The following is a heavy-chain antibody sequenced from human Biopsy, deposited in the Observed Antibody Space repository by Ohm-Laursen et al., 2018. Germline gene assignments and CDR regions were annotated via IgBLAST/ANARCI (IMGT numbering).Heavy chain of an antibody. CDR2: ISYSGST. Sequence: SQTLSLTCTVSGGSIRGSSWRWIRQAPGRGLEGVGYISYSGSTNNNPSLKSQITISVDTSKNQISLKVTSAPAADTAVYYCAKHGSGWTGDDALHIWGQGTMVTVSS. J-gene: IGHJ3*02. D-gene: IGHD6-19*01. CDR1: GGSIRGSS. V-gene: IGHV4-59*08. CDR3: AKHGSGWTGDDALHI.